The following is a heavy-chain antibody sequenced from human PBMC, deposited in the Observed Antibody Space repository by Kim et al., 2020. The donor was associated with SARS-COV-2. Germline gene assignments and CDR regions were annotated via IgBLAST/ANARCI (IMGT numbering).Heavy chain of an antibody. D-gene: IGHD2-21*01. CDR1: GGSFSYYY. CDR3: ARGSRVLSMSWFHS. V-gene: IGHV4-34*01. CDR2: INHIGGT. J-gene: IGHJ5*01. Sequence: SETLSLTCAVYGGSFSYYYWSWIRPPPGRGLEWIGEINHIGGTKYNPSLNSRVTISLATSKNQISLKMSSVSDADTAVYYCARGSRVLSMSWFHSWGLGT.